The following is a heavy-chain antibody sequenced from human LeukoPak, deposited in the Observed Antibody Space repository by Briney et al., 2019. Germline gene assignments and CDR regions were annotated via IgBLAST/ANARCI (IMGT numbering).Heavy chain of an antibody. CDR1: GFTVSNNY. V-gene: IGHV3-66*01. D-gene: IGHD6-19*01. Sequence: PGGSLRLSCAASGFTVSNNYMSWVRQAPGKGLEWVSIIDTGVNKYYADSVKGRFTMSRENSKNTLYLQMNSLRAEDTAVYYCARDLRVAGTWEAFDIWGQGTVVTVSS. J-gene: IGHJ3*02. CDR3: ARDLRVAGTWEAFDI. CDR2: IDTGVNK.